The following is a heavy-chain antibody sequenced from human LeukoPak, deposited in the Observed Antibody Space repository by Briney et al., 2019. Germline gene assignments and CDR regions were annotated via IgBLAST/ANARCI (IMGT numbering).Heavy chain of an antibody. CDR1: GFTFDDYA. D-gene: IGHD2-15*01. V-gene: IGHV3-9*01. J-gene: IGHJ3*02. CDR2: ISWNSGSI. Sequence: PGGSLRLSCAASGFTFDDYAMHWVRQAPGKGLEWVSGISWNSGSIGYADSVKGRFTISRDNAKNSLYLQMNSLRAEDTALYYCAKDTDTLSYAFDIWGQGTMVTVSS. CDR3: AKDTDTLSYAFDI.